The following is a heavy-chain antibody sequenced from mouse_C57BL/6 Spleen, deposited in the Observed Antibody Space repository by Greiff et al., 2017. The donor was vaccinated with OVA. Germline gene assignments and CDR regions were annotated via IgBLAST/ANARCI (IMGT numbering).Heavy chain of an antibody. Sequence: QVQLQQSGAELVKPGASVKLSCKASGYTFTSYWMHWVKQRPGPGLEWIGRIDPNSGGTKYNEKFKSKATLTVDKPSSTAYMQLSSLTSEDSAVYYCARSMITTGYFDYWGQGTTLTVSS. J-gene: IGHJ2*01. CDR1: GYTFTSYW. D-gene: IGHD2-4*01. V-gene: IGHV1-72*01. CDR2: IDPNSGGT. CDR3: ARSMITTGYFDY.